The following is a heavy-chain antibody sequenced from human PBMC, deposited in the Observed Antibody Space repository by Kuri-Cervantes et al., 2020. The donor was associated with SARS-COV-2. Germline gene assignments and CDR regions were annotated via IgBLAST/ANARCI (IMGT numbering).Heavy chain of an antibody. J-gene: IGHJ4*02. CDR1: GASISSGNNY. V-gene: IGHV4-61*01. D-gene: IGHD6-19*01. Sequence: SETLSLTCTVSGASISSGNNYWSWIRQPPGKGLEWIGYIYHSGSTNYNPSLESRVTISVDTSKNQFSLQLKFVTPADTAVYYCVRNPASSGWFIDSWGQGTLVTVSS. CDR2: IYHSGST. CDR3: VRNPASSGWFIDS.